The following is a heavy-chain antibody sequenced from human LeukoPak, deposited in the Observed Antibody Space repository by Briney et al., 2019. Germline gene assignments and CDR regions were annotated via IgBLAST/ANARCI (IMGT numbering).Heavy chain of an antibody. V-gene: IGHV4-38-2*01. Sequence: PGGSLRLSCAASGFTFSDYYMSWIRQAPGKGLEWIGSIYYSGSTYYNPSLKSRVTISVDTSKNQFSLKLSSVTAADTAVYYCARAGEDGSGPNWFDPWGQGTLVTVSS. CDR1: GFTFSDYY. J-gene: IGHJ5*02. D-gene: IGHD3-10*01. CDR2: IYYSGST. CDR3: ARAGEDGSGPNWFDP.